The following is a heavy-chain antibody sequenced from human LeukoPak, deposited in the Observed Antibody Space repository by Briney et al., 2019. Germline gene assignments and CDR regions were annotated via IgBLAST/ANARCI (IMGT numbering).Heavy chain of an antibody. V-gene: IGHV1-46*01. CDR2: INPSGGST. Sequence: ASVKVSCKASGYTFTNYYMHWVRQAPGQGLEWMGIINPSGGSTSYAQKFQGRVTMTRDTSTSTVYMELSSLRSEDTAVYYCARDWTRLWFGEEAFDYWGQGTLVTVSS. D-gene: IGHD3-10*01. CDR3: ARDWTRLWFGEEAFDY. J-gene: IGHJ4*02. CDR1: GYTFTNYY.